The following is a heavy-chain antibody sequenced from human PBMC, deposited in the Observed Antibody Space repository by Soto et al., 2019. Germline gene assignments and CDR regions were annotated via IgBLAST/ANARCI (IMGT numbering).Heavy chain of an antibody. Sequence: QVQLVQSGAEVKKPGSSVKVSCKASGGTFSSYAISWVRQAPGQGLEWMGGIIPIFGTANYAQKFQGRVTITADESTGTAYMELSSLRTEDTAVYYCARATVTTGNYYYYGMDCWGQGTTVTVSS. CDR2: IIPIFGTA. D-gene: IGHD4-17*01. V-gene: IGHV1-69*01. CDR3: ARATVTTGNYYYYGMDC. CDR1: GGTFSSYA. J-gene: IGHJ6*02.